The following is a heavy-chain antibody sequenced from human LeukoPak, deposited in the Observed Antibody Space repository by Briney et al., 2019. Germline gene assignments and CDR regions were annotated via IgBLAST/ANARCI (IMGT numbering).Heavy chain of an antibody. CDR1: GGSISSSSYY. Sequence: SETLSLTCTVSGGSISSSSYYWGWIRQPPGKGLEWIGSIYYSGSTYYNPSLKSRVTISVDTSKNQFSLKLSSLTAADTAVYYCARTYYGSGSTTFDYWGQGTLVTVSS. CDR3: ARTYYGSGSTTFDY. D-gene: IGHD3-10*01. V-gene: IGHV4-39*07. CDR2: IYYSGST. J-gene: IGHJ4*02.